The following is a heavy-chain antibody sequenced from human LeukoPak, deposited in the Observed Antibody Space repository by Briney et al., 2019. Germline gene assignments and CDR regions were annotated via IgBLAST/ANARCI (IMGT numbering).Heavy chain of an antibody. V-gene: IGHV3-13*01. CDR1: GFTFSSYD. CDR2: IGTAGDT. D-gene: IGHD3-16*01. CDR3: ARGRGSYFDY. Sequence: GGSLRLSCAASGFTFSSYDMHWVRQPTGKGLEWVSVIGTAGDTYYPGSVKGRFTISRENAKNSLYLQINSLRAGDTAVYYCARGRGSYFDYWGQGTLVTVSS. J-gene: IGHJ4*02.